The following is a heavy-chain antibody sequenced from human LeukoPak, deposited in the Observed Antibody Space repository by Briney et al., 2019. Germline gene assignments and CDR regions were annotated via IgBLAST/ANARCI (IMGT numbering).Heavy chain of an antibody. V-gene: IGHV3-23*01. CDR1: GFTFSSYA. Sequence: GGSLRLSCAASGFTFSSYAMSWVRQAPGKGLEWVSAISGSGGSTYYADSVEGRFTISRDNSKNTLYLQMNSLRAEDTAVYYCATYSTVTKRLYPDCWGQGTLVTVSS. D-gene: IGHD4-17*01. J-gene: IGHJ4*02. CDR3: ATYSTVTKRLYPDC. CDR2: ISGSGGST.